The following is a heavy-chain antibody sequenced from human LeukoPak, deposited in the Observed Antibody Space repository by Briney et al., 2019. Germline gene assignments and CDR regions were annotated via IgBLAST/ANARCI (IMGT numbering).Heavy chain of an antibody. J-gene: IGHJ5*02. CDR2: IYYSGST. CDR3: ARDANKLSDP. CDR1: GGSISSYY. Sequence: PSETLSLTCTVSGGSISSYYWSWIRQPPGKGLEWIGYIYYSGSTNYNPSLKSRVTISVDTSKNQFSLKLSSVTAADTAVYYCARDANKLSDPLGQGTLVTVSS. D-gene: IGHD3-16*02. V-gene: IGHV4-59*12.